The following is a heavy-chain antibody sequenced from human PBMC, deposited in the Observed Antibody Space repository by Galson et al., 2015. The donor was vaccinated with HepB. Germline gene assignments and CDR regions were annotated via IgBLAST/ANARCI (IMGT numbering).Heavy chain of an antibody. CDR1: GYGFRRYV. D-gene: IGHD2-8*02. Sequence: SVKVSCKASGYGFRRYVIHWVRQAPGHSPEWMGWINPEDGAMKYSDKFQGRLTISTDTFANTVYMELSSLRSEDTGVYYCARDGDATILGVVAEHWAPGWFDPWDQGTPVIVSA. CDR3: ARDGDATILGVVAEHWAPGWFDP. J-gene: IGHJ5*02. V-gene: IGHV1-3*01. CDR2: INPEDGAM.